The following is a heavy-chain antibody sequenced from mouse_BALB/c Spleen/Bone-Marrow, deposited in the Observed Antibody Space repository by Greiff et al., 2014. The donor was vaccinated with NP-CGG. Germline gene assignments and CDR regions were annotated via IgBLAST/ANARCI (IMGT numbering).Heavy chain of an antibody. J-gene: IGHJ4*01. CDR2: IFPGNVNT. CDR3: ARDSMDY. V-gene: IGHV1S56*01. Sequence: QVQLKESGPELVKPGASVRISCKASGYTFTSYYIHWVKQRPGQGLEWIGWIFPGNVNTKYNEKFKGKATLTADKSSGTAYMQLSSLTSEDSAVDFCARDSMDYWGQGTSVTVSS. CDR1: GYTFTSYY.